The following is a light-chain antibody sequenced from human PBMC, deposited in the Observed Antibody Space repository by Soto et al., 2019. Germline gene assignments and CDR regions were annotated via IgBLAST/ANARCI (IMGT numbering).Light chain of an antibody. J-gene: IGKJ5*01. CDR3: QQSNTWPQIT. CDR1: QIVNNDY. CDR2: GAY. V-gene: IGKV3-20*01. Sequence: EIVSTQSRGTMSVSPGEKYTTTCRDIQIVNNDYLAWYQQKPGQAHRLLINGAYNRATGIPDRFSGSGSGTDFTLTIRRLQSEDFAVYYCQQSNTWPQITFGTLKRLEIK.